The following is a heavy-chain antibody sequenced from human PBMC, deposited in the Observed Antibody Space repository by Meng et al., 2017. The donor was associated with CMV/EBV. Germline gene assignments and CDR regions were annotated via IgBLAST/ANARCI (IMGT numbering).Heavy chain of an antibody. CDR2: INWNGGST. V-gene: IGHV3-20*04. CDR3: AREDVVVPAANETFYYYGIDV. D-gene: IGHD2-2*01. CDR1: GFTFDDYG. Sequence: GGSLRLSCAASGFTFDDYGMSWVRQAPGKGLEWVSGINWNGGSTGYADSVKGRFTISRDNAKNSLYLQMNSLRAEDPAWDYCAREDVVVPAANETFYYYGIDVLGQGTTVPLSS. J-gene: IGHJ6*02.